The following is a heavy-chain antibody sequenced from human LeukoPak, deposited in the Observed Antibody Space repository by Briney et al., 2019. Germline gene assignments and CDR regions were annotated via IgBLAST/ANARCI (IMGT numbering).Heavy chain of an antibody. D-gene: IGHD3-10*01. CDR1: GGSISTYY. CDR3: ARVPGADYYGSGTHSAFDI. V-gene: IGHV4-59*01. CDR2: VSYSGTT. J-gene: IGHJ3*02. Sequence: SETLYLTCSVSGGSISTYYWSWIRQPPGKGLEWIGCVSYSGTTKYSPSLKSRVTISVDTSKNQFSLKLSSVTAADTAVYYCARVPGADYYGSGTHSAFDIWGQGTMDTVSS.